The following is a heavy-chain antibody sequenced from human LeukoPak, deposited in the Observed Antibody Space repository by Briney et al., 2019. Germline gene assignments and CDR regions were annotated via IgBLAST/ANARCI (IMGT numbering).Heavy chain of an antibody. CDR2: ISYDESNK. CDR1: GFTFSTYP. V-gene: IGHV3-30*04. Sequence: PGGSLRLSCAASGFTFSTYPMYWVRQAPGKGLEWVAVISYDESNKYYADCVKGRFTVSRDNSKNTLSLQMNSLRAEDTAVYYCVRVRDSSNWYVFDVWGQGTMVTVSS. J-gene: IGHJ3*01. CDR3: VRVRDSSNWYVFDV. D-gene: IGHD6-13*01.